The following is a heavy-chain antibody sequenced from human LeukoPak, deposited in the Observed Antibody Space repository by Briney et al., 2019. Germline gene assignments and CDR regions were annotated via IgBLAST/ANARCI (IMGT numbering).Heavy chain of an antibody. CDR2: IIPIFGTA. V-gene: IGHV1-69*05. CDR1: GGTFSSYA. Sequence: SVKVSCKASGGTFSSYAISWVRQAPGQGLEWMGGIIPIFGTANYAQKFQGRVTVTRDMSTSTVYMELSSLRSDDTAVYYCARGVHVRKYDSNHNCFDPWGQGTLVTVSS. J-gene: IGHJ5*02. CDR3: ARGVHVRKYDSNHNCFDP. D-gene: IGHD3-22*01.